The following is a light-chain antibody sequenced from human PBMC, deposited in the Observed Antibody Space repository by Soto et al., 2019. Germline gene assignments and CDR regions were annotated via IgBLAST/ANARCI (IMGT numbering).Light chain of an antibody. V-gene: IGKV3-20*01. J-gene: IGKJ1*01. Sequence: TQSXXTLXXXPGQRXSLSCRASQSVSSNLAWYQQKPGQSPRLLIYGASSRATGIPDRFRGSGSGTDFTLTISRLEPEDFAVYYCQQYGASPRTFGQGTKVDI. CDR1: QSVSSN. CDR2: GAS. CDR3: QQYGASPRT.